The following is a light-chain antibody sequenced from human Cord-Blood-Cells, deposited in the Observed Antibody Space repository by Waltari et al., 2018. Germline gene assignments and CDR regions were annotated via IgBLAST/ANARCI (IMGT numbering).Light chain of an antibody. V-gene: IGLV3-21*03. CDR2: DDS. CDR3: QVWDSSSDHPE. Sequence: SYVLTQPPSVSVAPGKTARTTCGGNNIGSKSVHWYQQKPGQAPVLVVYDDSDRPSGIPEGFSGSNSGNTATLTISRVEAGDEADYYCQVWDSSSDHPEFGGGTKLTVL. J-gene: IGLJ2*01. CDR1: NIGSKS.